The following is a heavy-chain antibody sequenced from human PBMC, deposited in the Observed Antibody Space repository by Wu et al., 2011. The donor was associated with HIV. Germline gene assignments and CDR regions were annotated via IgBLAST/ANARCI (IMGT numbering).Heavy chain of an antibody. V-gene: IGHV1-69*12. CDR3: AISTVTTSYFDY. D-gene: IGHD4-17*01. CDR2: IIPMYGQG. CDR1: GGTFNSYG. Sequence: QVQLVQSGAEVKKPGSSVKVSCKASGGTFNSYGISWVRQAPGQGLEWMGGIIPMYGQGHYAQKWQGRMTITADESTSTVYMELNSLTFEDTAIYYCAISTVTTSYFDYWGQGTQVTVSS. J-gene: IGHJ4*02.